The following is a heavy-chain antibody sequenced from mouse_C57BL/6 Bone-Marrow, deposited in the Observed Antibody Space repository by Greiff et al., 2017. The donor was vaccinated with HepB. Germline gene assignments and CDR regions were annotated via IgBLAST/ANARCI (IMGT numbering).Heavy chain of an antibody. CDR2: ISDGGSYT. V-gene: IGHV5-4*01. D-gene: IGHD1-1*01. J-gene: IGHJ3*01. CDR1: GFTFSSYA. Sequence: EVQLVESGGGLVKPGGSLKLSCAASGFTFSSYAMSWVRQTPEKRLEWVATISDGGSYTYYPDNVKGRFTISRANAKNNLYLQMSHLKSEDTAMYYCARDYYGSSPWFAYWGQGTLVTVSA. CDR3: ARDYYGSSPWFAY.